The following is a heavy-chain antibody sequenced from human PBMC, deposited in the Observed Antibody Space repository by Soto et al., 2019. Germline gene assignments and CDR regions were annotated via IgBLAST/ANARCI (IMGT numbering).Heavy chain of an antibody. J-gene: IGHJ4*02. CDR2: IDDTGTII. CDR3: ARDQTLPGPTTFDY. Sequence: EVQLVESGGGLVQPGGSLRLSCAASGFTFSTFWMHWVRQTQGKGLMWVSRIDDTGTIITYADSVKGRFTISRDNAKNTLYLQMDSLGAEDTAIYYCARDQTLPGPTTFDYCGQGTLVTVSS. V-gene: IGHV3-74*01. D-gene: IGHD1-1*01. CDR1: GFTFSTFW.